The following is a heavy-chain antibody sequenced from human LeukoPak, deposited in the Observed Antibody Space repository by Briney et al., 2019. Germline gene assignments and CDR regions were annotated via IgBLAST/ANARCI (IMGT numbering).Heavy chain of an antibody. V-gene: IGHV1-69*13. CDR3: ASVVGATWYYFDY. Sequence: SVSVSYKASGGTFSIYAISWVRQAPGQGLEWMGGIIPIFGTANYAQKFQGRVTITADESTSTAYMELSSLRSEDTAVYYCASVVGATWYYFDYWGQGTLGTVSS. D-gene: IGHD1-26*01. CDR2: IIPIFGTA. J-gene: IGHJ4*02. CDR1: GGTFSIYA.